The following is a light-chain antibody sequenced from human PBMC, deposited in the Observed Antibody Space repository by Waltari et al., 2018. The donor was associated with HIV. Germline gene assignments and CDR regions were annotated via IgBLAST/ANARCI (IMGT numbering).Light chain of an antibody. CDR3: QQVNGYPLT. CDR1: QNIYSY. Sequence: DIQLTQSPSFLSASVGDRVTITCRASQNIYSYLAWYQQNPGRAPQVLIYATSTLQSGVPSRFSGSGSGTEFALIITNLQPDDFATYYCQQVNGYPLTFGGGTKVEIK. V-gene: IGKV1-9*01. J-gene: IGKJ4*01. CDR2: ATS.